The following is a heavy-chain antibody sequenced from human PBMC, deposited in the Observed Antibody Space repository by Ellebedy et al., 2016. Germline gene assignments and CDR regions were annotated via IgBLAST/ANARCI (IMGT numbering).Heavy chain of an antibody. Sequence: GESLKISCAASGFTLTAYGVHWVRQAPGKGLEWVAVMWYNGNNKYYADSVKSRFTVSRDTSKSTVYLQINSLRAEDTAVYFCARDDDTNSRYSRFHHWGQGTLVTVSS. J-gene: IGHJ1*01. CDR1: GFTLTAYG. V-gene: IGHV3-33*01. CDR2: MWYNGNNK. CDR3: ARDDDTNSRYSRFHH. D-gene: IGHD5-12*01.